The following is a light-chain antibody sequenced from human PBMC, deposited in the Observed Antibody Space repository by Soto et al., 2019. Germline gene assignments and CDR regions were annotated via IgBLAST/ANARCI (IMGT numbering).Light chain of an antibody. CDR3: QHYNSYSEA. CDR1: QTISSW. V-gene: IGKV1-5*03. CDR2: KAS. Sequence: DIQMTQSPSTLSGSVGDRVTITYRASQTISSWLAWYQQKPGKAPKLLIYKASTLKSGVPSRFSGSGSGTEFTLTISSLQPDDFATYYCQHYNSYSEALGQGTKVYI. J-gene: IGKJ1*01.